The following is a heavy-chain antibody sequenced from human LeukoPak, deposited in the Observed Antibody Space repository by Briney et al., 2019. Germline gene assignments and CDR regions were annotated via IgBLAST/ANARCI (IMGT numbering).Heavy chain of an antibody. CDR1: GFSFSNYA. CDR3: AKSSYYDASGYYREYYFDY. Sequence: GGSLRLSCVPSGFSFSNYAMSWGRQAPGEGLELVSSISGSGGSTHYADSVKGRFTISRDKTKNTLYLQMNSLRAEDTAVYYCAKSSYYDASGYYREYYFDYWGQGTLVTVSS. V-gene: IGHV3-23*01. J-gene: IGHJ4*02. CDR2: ISGSGGST. D-gene: IGHD3-22*01.